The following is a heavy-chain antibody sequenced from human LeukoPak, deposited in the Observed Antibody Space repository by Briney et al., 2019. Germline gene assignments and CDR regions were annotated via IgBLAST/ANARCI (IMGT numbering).Heavy chain of an antibody. D-gene: IGHD3-22*01. Sequence: ASVKVSCKASGGTFSSYATSWVRQAPGQGLEWMGRIIPIFGTANYAQKFQGRVTITTDESTSTAYMELSSLRSEDTAVYYCARPPSYYDSSGSDAFDIWGQGTMVTVSS. CDR1: GGTFSSYA. CDR2: IIPIFGTA. V-gene: IGHV1-69*05. J-gene: IGHJ3*02. CDR3: ARPPSYYDSSGSDAFDI.